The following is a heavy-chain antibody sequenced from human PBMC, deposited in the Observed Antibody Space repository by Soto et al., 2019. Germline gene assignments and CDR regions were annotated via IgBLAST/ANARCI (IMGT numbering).Heavy chain of an antibody. J-gene: IGHJ4*02. CDR2: ISGSGGST. V-gene: IGHV3-23*01. CDR3: AKSFRELWENYFDY. D-gene: IGHD3-10*01. CDR1: GFTFSSYA. Sequence: GGSLRLSCAASGFTFSSYAMSWVRQAPGKGLEWVSAISGSGGSTYYADSVKGRFTISRDNSKNTLYLQMNSLRAEDTAVYYSAKSFRELWENYFDYWGQGTLVTVSS.